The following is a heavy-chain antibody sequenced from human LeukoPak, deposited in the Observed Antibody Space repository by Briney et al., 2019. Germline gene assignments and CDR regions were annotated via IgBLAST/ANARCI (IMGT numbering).Heavy chain of an antibody. D-gene: IGHD1-26*01. V-gene: IGHV3-23*01. CDR3: AKSGSGGSYRYYFDY. Sequence: GGSLRLSCAASGFTFSSYAMSWVRQAPGKGLEWVSAISGSGGSTYYADSVKGRFTISRDNSKNTLCLQMNSLRAEDTAVYYCAKSGSGGSYRYYFDYWGQGTLVTVSS. CDR1: GFTFSSYA. CDR2: ISGSGGST. J-gene: IGHJ4*02.